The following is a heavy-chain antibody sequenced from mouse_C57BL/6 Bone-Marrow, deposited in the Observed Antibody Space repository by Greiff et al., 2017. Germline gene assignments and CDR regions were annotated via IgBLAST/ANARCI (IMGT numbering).Heavy chain of an antibody. D-gene: IGHD4-1*01. CDR3: ARDWDYFDY. CDR2: IYPGDGDT. V-gene: IGHV1-80*01. Sequence: QVQLKQPGAELVMPGASVKISCKVSGYAFSTYWMNWVKQRPGKGLAWIGQIYPGDGDTNYNGKFKGKATLTADKSSSTAYMQLSSLTSEDSAVYFCARDWDYFDYWGQGTTLTVSS. CDR1: GYAFSTYW. J-gene: IGHJ2*01.